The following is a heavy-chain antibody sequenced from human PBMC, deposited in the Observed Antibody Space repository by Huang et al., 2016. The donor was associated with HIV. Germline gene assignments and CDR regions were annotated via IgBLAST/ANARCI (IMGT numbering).Heavy chain of an antibody. D-gene: IGHD7-27*01. CDR1: GYTLTELS. J-gene: IGHJ3*02. V-gene: IGHV1-24*01. CDR2: CDPEEGET. CDR3: ATSSTGDAFDI. Sequence: QVQLLQSGAEVKKPGASVKVSCKVSGYTLTELSMNWVRQAPGKGLEWMGGCDPEEGETIYAHRVQGRLTMTEDTSTDTANMELSSLRSEDTAVYYCATSSTGDAFDIWGQGTMVTVSS.